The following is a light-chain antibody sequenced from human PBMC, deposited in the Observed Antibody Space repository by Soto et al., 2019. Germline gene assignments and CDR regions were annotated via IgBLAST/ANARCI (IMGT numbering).Light chain of an antibody. J-gene: IGKJ1*01. V-gene: IGKV1-39*01. CDR3: QQSYSTPPWT. CDR2: AAS. Sequence: DIQLTQSPSFLSASVGDRVTITCRASQGIRSYLAWYQQRPGKAPELLIYAASSLQSGVPSRFSGSGSGTDLTLTISSLQPEDFATYYCQQSYSTPPWTFGQGTKVDI. CDR1: QGIRSY.